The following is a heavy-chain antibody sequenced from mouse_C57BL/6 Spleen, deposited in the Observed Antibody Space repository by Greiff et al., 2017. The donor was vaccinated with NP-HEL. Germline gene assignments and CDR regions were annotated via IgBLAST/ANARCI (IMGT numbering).Heavy chain of an antibody. V-gene: IGHV5-16*01. J-gene: IGHJ1*03. CDR2: INYDGSST. CDR1: GFTFSDYY. Sequence: EVMLVESEGGLVQPGSSMKLSCTASGFTFSDYYMAWVRQVPEKGLEWVANINYDGSSTYYLDSLKSRFIISRDNAKNILYLQMSSLKSEDTATYYCARDRADGYSFDVWGTGTTVTVSS. D-gene: IGHD2-3*01. CDR3: ARDRADGYSFDV.